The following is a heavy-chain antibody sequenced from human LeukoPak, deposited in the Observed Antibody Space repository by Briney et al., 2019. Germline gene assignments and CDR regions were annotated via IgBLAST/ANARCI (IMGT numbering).Heavy chain of an antibody. J-gene: IGHJ4*02. CDR3: ARGGDRRGFDY. CDR2: IYDSGAT. V-gene: IGHV4-31*11. Sequence: SQTLSLTCAVSGGSISDGGYYWSWIRQHPGKGLEWIGYIYDSGATYYSPALQSRVAISVGTSDNKFSLKLRSLTAADTAVYYCARGGDRRGFDYWGQGTLVTVSS. CDR1: GGSISDGGYY. D-gene: IGHD1-14*01.